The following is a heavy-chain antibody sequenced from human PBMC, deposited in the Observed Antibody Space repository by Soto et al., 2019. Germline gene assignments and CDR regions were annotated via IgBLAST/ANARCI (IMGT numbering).Heavy chain of an antibody. CDR3: ARDSAPREAYYYYYMDV. J-gene: IGHJ6*03. CDR1: GGSISSGGYY. CDR2: IYYSGST. Sequence: SETLSLTCTVSGGSISSGGYYWSWIRQHPGKGLEWIGYIYYSGSTYYNPSLKSRVTISVDTSKNQFSLKLSSVTAADTAVYYCARDSAPREAYYYYYMDVWGKGTTVTVS. V-gene: IGHV4-31*03. D-gene: IGHD1-26*01.